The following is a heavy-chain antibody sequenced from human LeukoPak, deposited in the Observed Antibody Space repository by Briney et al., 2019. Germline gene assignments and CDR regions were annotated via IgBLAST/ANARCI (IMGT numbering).Heavy chain of an antibody. CDR1: GFSFSSYG. Sequence: PGGSLRLSCAASGFSFSSYGMHWVRQAPGKGLEWVTFIRYDGSDKFYADSVKGRFTTSRDNSRSTLYLQMNSLRPEDTAVYYCAKDMDYYGSGSYPPLDYWGQGTLVTVSS. CDR3: AKDMDYYGSGSYPPLDY. V-gene: IGHV3-30*02. J-gene: IGHJ4*02. CDR2: IRYDGSDK. D-gene: IGHD3-10*01.